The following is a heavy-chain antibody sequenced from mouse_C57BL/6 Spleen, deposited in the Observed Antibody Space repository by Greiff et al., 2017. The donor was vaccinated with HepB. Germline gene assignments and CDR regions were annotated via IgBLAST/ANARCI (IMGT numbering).Heavy chain of an antibody. CDR1: GFTFSDYY. CDR3: ARALITTVFDV. V-gene: IGHV5-16*01. Sequence: EVKLVESEGGLVQPGSSMKLSCTASGFTFSDYYMAWVRQVPEKGLEWVANINYDGSSTYYLDSLKSRFIISRDNAKNILYLQMSSLKSEDTATYYCARALITTVFDVWGTGTTVTVSS. J-gene: IGHJ1*03. CDR2: INYDGSST. D-gene: IGHD1-1*01.